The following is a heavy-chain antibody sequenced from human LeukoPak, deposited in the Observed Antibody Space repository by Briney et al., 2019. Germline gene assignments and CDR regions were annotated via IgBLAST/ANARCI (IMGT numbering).Heavy chain of an antibody. Sequence: PSETLSLTCTVSGGSISSYYWSWIRQPPGKGLEWIGYIYYSGSTNYNPSLKSRVTISVDTSKNQFSLKLSSVTAADTAVYYCASDRVAAAPVAYYYYGMDVWGQGTTVTVSS. J-gene: IGHJ6*02. V-gene: IGHV4-59*01. D-gene: IGHD6-13*01. CDR1: GGSISSYY. CDR3: ASDRVAAAPVAYYYYGMDV. CDR2: IYYSGST.